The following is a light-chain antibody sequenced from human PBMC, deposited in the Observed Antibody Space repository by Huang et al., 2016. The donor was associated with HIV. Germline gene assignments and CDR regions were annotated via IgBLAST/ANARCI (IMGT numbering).Light chain of an antibody. CDR1: RSVSTH. Sequence: EIVMTQSPATLSVSPGQRVTLSCRAHRSVSTHLAWYQQRHGQAPRLLIYGSSTRAPGIPARFSGSGSVTDFSLTISSLQSEDFALYYCHQYNNWLLSFGGGTRV. CDR2: GSS. V-gene: IGKV3-15*01. CDR3: HQYNNWLLS. J-gene: IGKJ4*01.